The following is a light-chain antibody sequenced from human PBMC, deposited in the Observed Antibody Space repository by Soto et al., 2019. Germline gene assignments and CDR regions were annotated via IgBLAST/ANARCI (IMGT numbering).Light chain of an antibody. J-gene: IGLJ3*02. CDR2: LNSDGSH. CDR3: QTWGAGILV. Sequence: QPVLTQSPSASASLGASVKLTCTLSSGHSSYAIAWHQQQPEKGPRYLMNLNSDGSHTKGDGIPDRFSGSSSGAERYLTISSLHSEDEADYYCQTWGAGILVFGGGTKVTVL. V-gene: IGLV4-69*01. CDR1: SGHSSYA.